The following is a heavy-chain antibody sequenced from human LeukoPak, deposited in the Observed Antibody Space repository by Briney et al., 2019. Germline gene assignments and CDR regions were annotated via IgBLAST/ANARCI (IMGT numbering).Heavy chain of an antibody. Sequence: ASVKVSCKASGDTFTINDINWVRQATGQGLGWMGWMNPNSGNTGYAQKFQGRVTMTRNTSISTSYMELTNLRSEDTAVYYCARVTAAGTWAFDIWGQGTTVTVSS. CDR1: GDTFTIND. J-gene: IGHJ3*02. V-gene: IGHV1-8*01. CDR3: ARVTAAGTWAFDI. D-gene: IGHD6-13*01. CDR2: MNPNSGNT.